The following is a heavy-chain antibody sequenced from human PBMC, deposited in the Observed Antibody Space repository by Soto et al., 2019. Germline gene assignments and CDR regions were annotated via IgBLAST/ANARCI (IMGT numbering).Heavy chain of an antibody. CDR1: GFTFSTYG. V-gene: IGHV3-30*03. D-gene: IGHD1-26*01. CDR3: ARLVGPGATTVAFDI. J-gene: IGHJ3*02. CDR2: ISYDGSNK. Sequence: AGGSLRLSCAASGFTFSTYGMHWVRQAPGKGLEWVAVISYDGSNKYYADSVKGRFTISRDNSKNTLYLQMNSLRAEDTAVYYCARLVGPGATTVAFDIWGQGTMVTVSS.